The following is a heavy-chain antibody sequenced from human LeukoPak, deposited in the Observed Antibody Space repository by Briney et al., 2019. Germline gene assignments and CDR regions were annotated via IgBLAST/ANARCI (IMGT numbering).Heavy chain of an antibody. V-gene: IGHV3-7*03. D-gene: IGHD4-17*01. CDR3: ARNRPGWMQTVTMYSGMEV. Sequence: GGSLRLSCEASGFTFSSYWMSWVRQAPGKGLEWVANIKQDGSEKYYVDSAKGRFTISRDNAKNSLYLQMNSLRAEDTAVYYCARNRPGWMQTVTMYSGMEVWAKGPRSPSP. CDR2: IKQDGSEK. J-gene: IGHJ6*02. CDR1: GFTFSSYW.